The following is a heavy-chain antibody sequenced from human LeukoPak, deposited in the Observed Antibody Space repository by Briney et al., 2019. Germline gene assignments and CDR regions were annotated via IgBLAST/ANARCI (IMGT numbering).Heavy chain of an antibody. CDR2: IYSGGNT. V-gene: IGHV3-53*01. CDR3: ARGRPYFDY. Sequence: GGSLRLSYPASGFTVSSNYMSWVRQAPGKGLEWVSVIYSGGNTYYADSVKGRFTISRDSSKNTPYLQMNSLRAEDTAVYYCARGRPYFDYWGQGTLVTVSS. CDR1: GFTVSSNY. D-gene: IGHD2-21*01. J-gene: IGHJ4*02.